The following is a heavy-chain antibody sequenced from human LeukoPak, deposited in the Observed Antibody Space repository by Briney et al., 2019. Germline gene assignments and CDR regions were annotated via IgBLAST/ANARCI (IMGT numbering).Heavy chain of an antibody. J-gene: IGHJ4*02. D-gene: IGHD4/OR15-4a*01. CDR2: IKNKNDGVPP. CDR3: VKLYSYGAFDY. V-gene: IGHV3-15*01. Sequence: PGGSLRLSCAASGSGFTFSGAWVSWVRQAPGKGLEWVGRIKNKNDGVPPDYAAPVKGRFTISRDDSKNTMYLQLNSLKTEDTAVYFCVKLYSYGAFDYWGQGTLVTVSS. CDR1: GFTFSGAW.